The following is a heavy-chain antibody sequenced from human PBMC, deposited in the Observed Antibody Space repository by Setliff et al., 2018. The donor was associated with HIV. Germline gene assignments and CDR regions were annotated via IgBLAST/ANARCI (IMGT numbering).Heavy chain of an antibody. CDR1: GGSISSYY. V-gene: IGHV4-59*01. CDR3: ASAGSGTRAPPRY. CDR2: IFYSGST. Sequence: PSETLSLTCTVSGGSISSYYWSWIRQLPGEGLEWIGYIFYSGSTNYNPSLKSRVTISLDTSKNQFSLKLTSVTAADTAVYYCASAGSGTRAPPRYWGQGTLVTVSS. J-gene: IGHJ4*02. D-gene: IGHD1-1*01.